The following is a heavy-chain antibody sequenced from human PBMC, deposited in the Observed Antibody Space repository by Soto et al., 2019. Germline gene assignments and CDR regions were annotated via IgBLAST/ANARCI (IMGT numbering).Heavy chain of an antibody. J-gene: IGHJ6*02. CDR3: ARDNDRLQLGGNYYYMLDV. V-gene: IGHV1-69*12. CDR1: GGTFSSSA. CDR2: IIPLFRTP. Sequence: QVQLVQSGAEMKEPGSSVKVSCKTSGGTFSSSAISWLRQAPGQGLEWMGGIIPLFRTPDYAQKFQGRVTIAAGETTSTAYMELSSLRSEDTAVYYCARDNDRLQLGGNYYYMLDVWGQGTTITVSS. D-gene: IGHD4-4*01.